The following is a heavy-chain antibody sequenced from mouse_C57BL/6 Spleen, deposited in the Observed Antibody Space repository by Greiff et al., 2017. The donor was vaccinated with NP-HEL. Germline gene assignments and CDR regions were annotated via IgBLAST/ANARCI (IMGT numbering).Heavy chain of an antibody. CDR2: ISSGSSTI. V-gene: IGHV5-17*01. D-gene: IGHD1-1*01. CDR3: ASDYYGSSHYFDY. J-gene: IGHJ2*01. CDR1: GFTFSDYG. Sequence: EVQLVESGGGLVKPGGSLKLSCAASGFTFSDYGMHWVRQAPEKGLEWVAYISSGSSTIYYADTVKGRFTISRDNAKNTLFLQMTSLRSEDTAMYYCASDYYGSSHYFDYWGQGTTLTVSS.